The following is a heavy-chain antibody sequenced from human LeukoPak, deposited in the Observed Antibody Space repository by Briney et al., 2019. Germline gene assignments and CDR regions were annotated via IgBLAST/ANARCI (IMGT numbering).Heavy chain of an antibody. CDR2: ISTTSSTI. CDR1: GFTFSRYG. Sequence: PGGSLRLSCAASGFTFSRYGLHWVRQAPGKGLEWVSYISTTSSTISYADSVKGRFTISRDNAKNSLYLQMNSLRAEDTAMYYCATSVIRGQGTLVTVSS. CDR3: ATSVI. V-gene: IGHV3-48*01. J-gene: IGHJ4*02. D-gene: IGHD3-10*01.